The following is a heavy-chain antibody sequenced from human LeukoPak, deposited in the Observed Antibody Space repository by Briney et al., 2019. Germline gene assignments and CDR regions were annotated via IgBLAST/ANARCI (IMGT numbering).Heavy chain of an antibody. V-gene: IGHV1-18*01. CDR2: ISAYNGNT. Sequence: ASVKVSCKASGYSLNIYGISWVRQAPGQGLEWMGWISAYNGNTNYAQKLQGRVTMTTDTSTSTAYMELRSLRSDDTAVYYCARGERTIFGVVPREFDYWGQGTLVTVSS. J-gene: IGHJ4*02. D-gene: IGHD3-3*01. CDR3: ARGERTIFGVVPREFDY. CDR1: GYSLNIYG.